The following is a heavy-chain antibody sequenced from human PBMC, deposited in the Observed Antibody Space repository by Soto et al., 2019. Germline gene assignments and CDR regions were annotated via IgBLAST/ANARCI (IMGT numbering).Heavy chain of an antibody. CDR2: IYSDGTT. Sequence: QMHLQESGPGLVKPSETLSLTCTVSGGSISGYYWSWVRQPAGKGLEWVGRIYSDGTTNYSPSLKSRVTRSLDTSKDQFSLHLNSVTAADTAVYYCSRVGCSNSKCYTRGMDVWGQGTTVTVSS. D-gene: IGHD2-2*01. CDR3: SRVGCSNSKCYTRGMDV. V-gene: IGHV4-4*07. J-gene: IGHJ6*02. CDR1: GGSISGYY.